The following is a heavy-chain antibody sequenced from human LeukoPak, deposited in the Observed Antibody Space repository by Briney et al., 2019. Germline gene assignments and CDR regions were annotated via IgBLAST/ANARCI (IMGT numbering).Heavy chain of an antibody. Sequence: PGGSLRLSCAASGFTFSSYSMNWVRQAPGKGLEWVSSISSSSGFIYYADSVMGRFTISRDNAKNSLYLQMNSLRAEDTAVYYCARAIYDFWSGPLDVWGKGTTVTVSS. V-gene: IGHV3-21*01. CDR1: GFTFSSYS. D-gene: IGHD3-3*01. CDR3: ARAIYDFWSGPLDV. J-gene: IGHJ6*04. CDR2: ISSSSGFI.